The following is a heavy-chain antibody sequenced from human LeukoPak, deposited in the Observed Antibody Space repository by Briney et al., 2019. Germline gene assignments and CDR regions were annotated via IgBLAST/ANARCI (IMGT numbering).Heavy chain of an antibody. CDR3: ARGYGDSIHFDY. CDR2: IKRDGSEK. J-gene: IGHJ4*02. V-gene: IGHV3-7*04. D-gene: IGHD4-17*01. CDR1: GFTFSSYL. Sequence: QPGGSLRPSCAASGFTFSSYLMSWVRQAPGKGLEWVANIKRDGSEKYYVDSVKGRFTISRDNAKNSLYLQMNSLRAEEAAVYYCARGYGDSIHFDYWGQGTLVTVSS.